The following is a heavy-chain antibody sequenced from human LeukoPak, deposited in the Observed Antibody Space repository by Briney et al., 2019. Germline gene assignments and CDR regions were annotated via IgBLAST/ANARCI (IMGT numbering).Heavy chain of an antibody. J-gene: IGHJ4*02. CDR3: ARSAVGTSCCTAVDY. V-gene: IGHV3-23*01. CDR1: GLVFNDAW. Sequence: GGSLRLSCVVSGLVFNDAWMSWVRQAPGKGLEWVSGISTSGDRTYYADSVKGRFTISRDNSKNTLYLQMNSLRAEDTAEYYCARSAVGTSCCTAVDYWGQGTLVTVSS. CDR2: ISTSGDRT. D-gene: IGHD1-26*01.